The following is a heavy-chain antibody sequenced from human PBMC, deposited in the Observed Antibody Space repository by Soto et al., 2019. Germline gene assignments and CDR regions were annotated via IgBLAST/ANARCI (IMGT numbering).Heavy chain of an antibody. D-gene: IGHD6-6*01. J-gene: IGHJ4*02. Sequence: PGGSLRLSCAASGFTFSDYYMSWIRQAPGKGLEWVSYISSSGSTIYYADSVKGRFTISRDKAKNSLYLQINSLRAENTAVYYCTGDRQGPQHYFDYWGQGNMVTGSS. CDR3: TGDRQGPQHYFDY. V-gene: IGHV3-11*04. CDR1: GFTFSDYY. CDR2: ISSSGSTI.